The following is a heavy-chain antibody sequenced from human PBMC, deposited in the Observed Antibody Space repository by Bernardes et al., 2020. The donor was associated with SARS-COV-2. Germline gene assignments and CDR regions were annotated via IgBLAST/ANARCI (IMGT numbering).Heavy chain of an antibody. V-gene: IGHV3-7*01. CDR2: IKQDGSEK. D-gene: IGHD3-3*01. CDR1: GFTFSNYW. Sequence: GGSLRLSCAASGFTFSNYWMTWVRQPPGKGLEWVAYIKQDGSEKLYVDSMKGRLTISRDNAKNSLYLQMNSLRAEDTAVYYCARMPVLQFLEWFLPNFDYWGQGALVTVSS. J-gene: IGHJ4*02. CDR3: ARMPVLQFLEWFLPNFDY.